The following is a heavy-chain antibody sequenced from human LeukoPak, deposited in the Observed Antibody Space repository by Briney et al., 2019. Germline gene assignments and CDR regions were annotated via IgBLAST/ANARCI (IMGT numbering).Heavy chain of an antibody. CDR1: GGSISSSSYY. CDR2: IYYGGST. J-gene: IGHJ4*02. D-gene: IGHD6-13*01. V-gene: IGHV4-39*07. Sequence: PSETLSLTCTVSGGSISSSSYYWGWIRQPPGKGLEWIGSIYYGGSTYYNPSLKSRVTISVDTSKNQFSLKLSSVTAADTAVYYCARDGPQLVRWTYGYWGQGTLVTVSS. CDR3: ARDGPQLVRWTYGY.